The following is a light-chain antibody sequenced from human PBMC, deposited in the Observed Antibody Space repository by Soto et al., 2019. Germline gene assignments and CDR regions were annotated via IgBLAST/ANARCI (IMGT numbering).Light chain of an antibody. V-gene: IGLV1-51*02. CDR2: ENN. Sequence: QAVVTQPPSVSAAPGQKVTISCSGSSSNIGNNYVSWYQQLPGTAPKLLIYENNRRPSGIPDRFSGSKSGTSATLGITGLQTGDEADYYCGTWDSSLSGGGFGGGTKLTVL. CDR3: GTWDSSLSGGG. J-gene: IGLJ3*02. CDR1: SSNIGNNY.